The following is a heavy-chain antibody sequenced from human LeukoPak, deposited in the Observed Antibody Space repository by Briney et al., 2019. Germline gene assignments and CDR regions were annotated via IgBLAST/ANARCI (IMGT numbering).Heavy chain of an antibody. CDR1: GDSISSYY. V-gene: IGHV4-59*01. J-gene: IGHJ4*02. Sequence: SETLSLTCTVSGDSISSYYWSWIRQPPGKGLEWSGYIYYSGSTNYNPSLKSRVTISVDTSKNQFSLKLSSVTAADTAVYYCARVLDSYGYYYFDYWGQGTLVTVSS. D-gene: IGHD5-18*01. CDR2: IYYSGST. CDR3: ARVLDSYGYYYFDY.